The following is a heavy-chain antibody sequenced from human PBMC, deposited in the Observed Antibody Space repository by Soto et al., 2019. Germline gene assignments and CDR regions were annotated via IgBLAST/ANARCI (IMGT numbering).Heavy chain of an antibody. CDR2: INPNSGGT. J-gene: IGHJ6*02. V-gene: IGHV1-2*04. CDR1: GYTFTCYY. Sequence: ASVKVSCKASGYTFTCYYMHWVRQAPGQGLEWMGWINPNSGGTNYAQKFQGWVTMTRDTSISTAYMELSSLRSEDTAVYYCARDLSSKGSYYYYGMDVWGQGTTVTVSS. D-gene: IGHD2-2*01. CDR3: ARDLSSKGSYYYYGMDV.